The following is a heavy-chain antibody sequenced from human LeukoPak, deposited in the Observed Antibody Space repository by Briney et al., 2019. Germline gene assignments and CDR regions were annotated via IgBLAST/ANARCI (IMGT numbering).Heavy chain of an antibody. V-gene: IGHV3-23*01. CDR2: ISGSAGST. J-gene: IGHJ3*02. CDR1: GFTFGSYA. Sequence: GGSLRLSCAAPGFTFGSYAMSWVRQAPGKGLKWVSAISGSAGSTNYADSVKGRFTISRDNSKNTVYLQMNSLRAEDTAVYYCARHSSGWYGDGFDIWGQGSMVTVSS. D-gene: IGHD6-19*01. CDR3: ARHSSGWYGDGFDI.